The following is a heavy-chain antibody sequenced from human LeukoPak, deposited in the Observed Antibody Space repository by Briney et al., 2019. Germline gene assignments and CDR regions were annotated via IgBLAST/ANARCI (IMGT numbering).Heavy chain of an antibody. Sequence: GASVKLSCKTSGHSMTTFGITWVRQAPGHGLEWIGWMSSDNGNTNYADKFQGRVSIARDTSRNTAYMELSSLRSDDTAVYFCANVAKGRYFFYYMDVWGAGTTVTVSS. V-gene: IGHV1-18*01. J-gene: IGHJ6*03. CDR1: GHSMTTFG. CDR2: MSSDNGNT. D-gene: IGHD5-12*01. CDR3: ANVAKGRYFFYYMDV.